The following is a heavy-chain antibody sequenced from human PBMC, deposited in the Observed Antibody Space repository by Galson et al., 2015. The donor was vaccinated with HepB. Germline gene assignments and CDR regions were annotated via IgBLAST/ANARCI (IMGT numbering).Heavy chain of an antibody. J-gene: IGHJ4*02. CDR3: AKDSYDSNSFDY. V-gene: IGHV3-30*18. Sequence: SLRLSCAASGFTFSSYGMHWVRQAPGKGLEWVAVISYDGSNKYYADSVKGRFTISRDNSKNTLYLQMNSLRAEDTAVYYCAKDSYDSNSFDYWGQGTLVTVSS. D-gene: IGHD3-22*01. CDR2: ISYDGSNK. CDR1: GFTFSSYG.